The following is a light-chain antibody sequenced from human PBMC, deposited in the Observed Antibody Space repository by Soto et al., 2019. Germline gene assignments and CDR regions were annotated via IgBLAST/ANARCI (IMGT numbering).Light chain of an antibody. CDR1: SSDVGGYNY. CDR2: DVS. Sequence: QSALTQPASVSGSPGQSITISCTGTSSDVGGYNYVSWYQQHPGKAPKLIIYDVSNRPSGVSNRFSGSKSGNTASLTISGLQAEDDTDYYCSSYTSTSTYVFGTGTKVIVL. CDR3: SSYTSTSTYV. V-gene: IGLV2-14*03. J-gene: IGLJ1*01.